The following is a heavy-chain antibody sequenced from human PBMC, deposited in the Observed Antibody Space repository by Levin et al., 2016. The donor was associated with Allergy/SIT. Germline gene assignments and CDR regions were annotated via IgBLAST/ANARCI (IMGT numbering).Heavy chain of an antibody. J-gene: IGHJ4*02. Sequence: GESLKISCKGSGYTFTSNWISWVRQMPGKGLEWMGRIDPSDSYTNYNPSFQGHVTISADRSISTAYLQWSSLKASDTAIYYCARAAFCSGDGCYSDYFDYWGQGTLLTVSS. V-gene: IGHV5-10-1*01. CDR3: ARAAFCSGDGCYSDYFDY. CDR1: GYTFTSNW. D-gene: IGHD2-15*01. CDR2: IDPSDSYT.